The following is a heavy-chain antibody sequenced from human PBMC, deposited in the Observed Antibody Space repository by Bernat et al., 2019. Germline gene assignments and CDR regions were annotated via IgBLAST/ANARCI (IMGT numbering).Heavy chain of an antibody. CDR1: GFTFSSYG. Sequence: QVQLVESGGGVVQPGRSLRLSCAASGFTFSSYGMHWVRQAPGKGLEWVAVISYDGSNKYYADSVKGRFTISRDNSKNTLYLPMTSLRAEATAVYYCAGAPISPATPHFDYWGQGTLVTVSS. CDR2: ISYDGSNK. CDR3: AGAPISPATPHFDY. J-gene: IGHJ4*02. V-gene: IGHV3-30*03.